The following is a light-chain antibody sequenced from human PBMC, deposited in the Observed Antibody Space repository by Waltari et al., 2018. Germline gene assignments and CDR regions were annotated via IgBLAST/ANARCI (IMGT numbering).Light chain of an antibody. CDR2: DAS. CDR3: QQYNRWPPLT. J-gene: IGKJ4*01. CDR1: QSISSN. V-gene: IGKV3-15*01. Sequence: DILMTQSPAALSVSPGESATFSCRASQSISSNLAWYQQKPGQAPRLLIFDASTRATGVPARFRSSGSGTEFTLTISSLQSEDSAIYYCQQYNRWPPLTFGGGTKVEIK.